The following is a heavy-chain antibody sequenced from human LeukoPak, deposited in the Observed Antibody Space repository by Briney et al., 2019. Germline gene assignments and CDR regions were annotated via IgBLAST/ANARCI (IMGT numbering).Heavy chain of an antibody. J-gene: IGHJ4*02. CDR2: ISYDGSNK. V-gene: IGHV3-30*03. D-gene: IGHD1-26*01. CDR3: ARSSGGSYPELDS. Sequence: GGSLRLSCAASGFTFSSYGMHWVRQAPGKGLEWVAVISYDGSNKYYAESVKGRLTTSRDDSKNTLYLQMNSERAEHTAIYYCARSSGGSYPELDSWGQGTLVTVSS. CDR1: GFTFSSYG.